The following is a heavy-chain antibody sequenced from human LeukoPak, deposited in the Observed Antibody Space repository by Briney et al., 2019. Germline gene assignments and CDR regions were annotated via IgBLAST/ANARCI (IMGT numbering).Heavy chain of an antibody. CDR1: GGSFSGYY. J-gene: IGHJ6*03. Sequence: SETLPLTCAVYGGSFSGYYWSWIRQPPGKGLEWIGEINHSGSTNYNPSLKSRVTISVDTSKNQFSLKLSSVTAADTAVYYCARERVGDYYDFWSGLSHYYYYYMDVWGKGTTVTVSS. CDR3: ARERVGDYYDFWSGLSHYYYYYMDV. CDR2: INHSGST. V-gene: IGHV4-34*01. D-gene: IGHD3-3*01.